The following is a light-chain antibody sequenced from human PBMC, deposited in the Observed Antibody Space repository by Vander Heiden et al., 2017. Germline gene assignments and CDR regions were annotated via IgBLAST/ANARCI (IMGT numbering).Light chain of an antibody. V-gene: IGLV1-47*01. CDR2: RNN. CDR1: SANIGSNC. CDR3: AAWDDSLSGSYV. J-gene: IGLJ1*01. Sequence: QSVPTQPPSASGTPGQRVTISCSGSSANIGSNCVYWYQQLPGTAPKLLIYRNNQRPSGVPDRFSGSKSGTSASLAISGLRSEDEADYYCAAWDDSLSGSYVFGTGTKVTVL.